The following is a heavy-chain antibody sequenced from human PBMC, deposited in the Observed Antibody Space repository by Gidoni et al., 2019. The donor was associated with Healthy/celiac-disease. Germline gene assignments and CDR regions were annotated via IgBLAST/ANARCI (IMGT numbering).Heavy chain of an antibody. CDR2: IIPIFGTA. CDR3: ARDLPMTTTTDSYGDGMDV. V-gene: IGHV1-69*01. D-gene: IGHD4-4*01. J-gene: IGHJ6*02. CDR1: GGPFSSYA. Sequence: QVQLVQSGAEVKKPGSSVKVSCKASGGPFSSYAISWVRQAPGQGLEWMGGIIPIFGTANYAQKFQGRVTITADESTSTAYMELSSLRSEDTAVYYCARDLPMTTTTDSYGDGMDVWGQGTTVTVSS.